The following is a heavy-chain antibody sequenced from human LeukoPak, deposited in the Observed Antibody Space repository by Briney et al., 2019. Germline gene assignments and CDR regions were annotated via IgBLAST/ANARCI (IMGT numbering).Heavy chain of an antibody. CDR3: ASTHLYFDY. D-gene: IGHD3-3*02. CDR2: TYYRSEWYY. V-gene: IGHV6-1*01. CDR1: GDSVSSNSAT. Sequence: SQTLSLTCAISGDSVSSNSATWNWIRQPPSRGLEWLGRTYYRSEWYYDYAVSVKSRITINPDTSKNQFSLQLNSVTPEDTAVYYCASTHLYFDYWGQGTLVTVSS. J-gene: IGHJ4*02.